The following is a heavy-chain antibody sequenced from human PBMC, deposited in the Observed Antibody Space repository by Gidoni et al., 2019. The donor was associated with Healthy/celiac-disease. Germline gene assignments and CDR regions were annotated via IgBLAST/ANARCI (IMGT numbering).Heavy chain of an antibody. J-gene: IGHJ1*01. CDR1: GGSISSSSSY. CDR3: ARVGYYDSSGYSASEYFQH. D-gene: IGHD3-22*01. CDR2: IYYSGST. V-gene: IGHV4-39*07. Sequence: QLQLRESGPGLVKPSETLSLTCPVSGGSISSSSSYWGWIRQPPGKGLEWIGSIYYSGSTYYNPSLKSRVTISVDMSKNQFSLKLSSVTAADTAVYYCARVGYYDSSGYSASEYFQHWGQGTLVTVSS.